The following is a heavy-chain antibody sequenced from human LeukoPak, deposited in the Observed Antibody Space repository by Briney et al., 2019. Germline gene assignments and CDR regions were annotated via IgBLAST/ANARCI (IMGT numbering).Heavy chain of an antibody. J-gene: IGHJ6*03. CDR1: GYPFTTYG. Sequence: ASVKVSCKASGYPFTTYGITWVRQAPGQGLEWMGWISAYNGNTNYAQKLQGRVTMTTDTSTSTAYMELRSLRSDDTAVYYCARAVKGIVVVPAAIDYYYYYMDVWGKGTTVTVSS. D-gene: IGHD2-2*01. CDR2: ISAYNGNT. CDR3: ARAVKGIVVVPAAIDYYYYYMDV. V-gene: IGHV1-18*01.